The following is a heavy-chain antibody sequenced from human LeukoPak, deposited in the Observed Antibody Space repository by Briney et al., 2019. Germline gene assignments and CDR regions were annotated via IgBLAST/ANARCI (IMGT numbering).Heavy chain of an antibody. V-gene: IGHV3-23*01. CDR3: AKDKSYYFDY. J-gene: IGHJ4*02. Sequence: GGSLRLSCAASGFAFNTYAMSWVRQAPGQGLEWVSALSGSGSSTYYADSVKGRFTISRDNSKDTLYLQMNSLRSEDTAVDYCAKDKSYYFDYWGQGTLVTVAS. CDR2: LSGSGSST. D-gene: IGHD1-26*01. CDR1: GFAFNTYA.